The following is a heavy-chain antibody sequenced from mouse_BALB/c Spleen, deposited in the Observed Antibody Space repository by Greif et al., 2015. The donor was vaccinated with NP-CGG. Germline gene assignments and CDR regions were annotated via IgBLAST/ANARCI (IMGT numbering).Heavy chain of an antibody. D-gene: IGHD2-1*01. Sequence: EVQLQESGPGLVKPSQSLSLTCTVTGYSITSDYAWNWIRQFPGNKLEWMGYISYSGSTSYNPSLKSRISITRDTSKNQFFLQLNSVTTEDTATYYCARSGFYYGTFDYWGQGTTLTVSS. CDR2: ISYSGST. CDR1: GYSITSDYA. J-gene: IGHJ2*01. CDR3: ARSGFYYGTFDY. V-gene: IGHV3-2*02.